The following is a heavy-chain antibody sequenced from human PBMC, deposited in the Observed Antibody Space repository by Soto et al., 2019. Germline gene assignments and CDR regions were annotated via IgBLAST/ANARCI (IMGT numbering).Heavy chain of an antibody. CDR2: FDREDGET. V-gene: IGHV1-24*01. CDR3: AALGGQLWYEYK. J-gene: IGHJ4*02. D-gene: IGHD3-16*01. Sequence: ASVKVSCKVSGYTLTELSMHWVRQAPGKGLEWMAAFDREDGETIYAQKFQGRVTMTEDTSTNTAYMEVSGLRSEDTGVYYCAALGGQLWYEYKWGQGTRVTVSS. CDR1: GYTLTELS.